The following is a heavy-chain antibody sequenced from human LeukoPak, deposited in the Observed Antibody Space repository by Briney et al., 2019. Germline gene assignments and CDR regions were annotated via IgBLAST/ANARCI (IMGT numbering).Heavy chain of an antibody. V-gene: IGHV3-23*01. CDR3: AKGYYDYVWGSYRYDY. CDR2: ISGSGGST. CDR1: GFTFSSYA. J-gene: IGHJ4*02. D-gene: IGHD3-16*02. Sequence: PGGSLRLSCAASGFTFSSYAMSWVRQAPGKGLEWVTAISGSGGSTYYADSVKGRFTISRDNSKNTLYLQMNSLRAEDTVVYYCAKGYYDYVWGSYRYDYWGQGTLVTVSS.